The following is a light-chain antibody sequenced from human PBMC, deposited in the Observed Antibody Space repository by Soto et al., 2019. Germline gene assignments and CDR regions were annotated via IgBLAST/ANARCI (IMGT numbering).Light chain of an antibody. Sequence: VVMTQSPGTLSVSPGEGVTLSCRASQSVGNSLAWYQQKPGQAPRLLIFGASTRVTGIPARFSGSGSGTEFTLTITGRQSEDFAVYYCQRYNNGPEYTFGQGTKVRSN. CDR2: GAS. CDR1: QSVGNS. V-gene: IGKV3-15*01. J-gene: IGKJ2*01. CDR3: QRYNNGPEYT.